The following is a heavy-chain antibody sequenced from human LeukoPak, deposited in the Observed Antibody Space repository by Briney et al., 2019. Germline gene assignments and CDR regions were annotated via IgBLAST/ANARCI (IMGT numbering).Heavy chain of an antibody. Sequence: PGGSLRLSCAASGFTFSSYAMSWVRQAPGKGLEWVSAISGSGGSTYYADSVKGRFTISRDNSKNTLYLQMNSLRAEDTAVYYCAKGGVDTAMVTVYYYGMDVWGQGTTVTVSS. CDR1: GFTFSSYA. D-gene: IGHD5-18*01. J-gene: IGHJ6*02. CDR2: ISGSGGST. CDR3: AKGGVDTAMVTVYYYGMDV. V-gene: IGHV3-23*01.